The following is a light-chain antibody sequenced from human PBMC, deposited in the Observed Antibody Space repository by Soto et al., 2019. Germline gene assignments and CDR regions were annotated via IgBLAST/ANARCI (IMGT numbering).Light chain of an antibody. CDR1: QGISSW. V-gene: IGKV1-12*01. J-gene: IGKJ4*01. CDR2: AAS. Sequence: DIQMTQSPSSVSASVGDRVTITCRTSQGISSWLAWYQQKPGKAPRLLIYAASSLQSGVPSRFSGSGSGTDFTPTSSALKLEDLETYYGHPPNGFRLPLGKGTKVET. CDR3: HPPNGFRLP.